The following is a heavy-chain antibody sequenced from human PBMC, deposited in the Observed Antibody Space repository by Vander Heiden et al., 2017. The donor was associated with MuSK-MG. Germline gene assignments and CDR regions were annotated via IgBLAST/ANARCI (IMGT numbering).Heavy chain of an antibody. CDR2: VPTRPDDI. CDR1: GFTFGSYT. J-gene: IGHJ6*03. CDR3: ARGGGDYAYFSYMDA. D-gene: IGHD1-26*01. V-gene: IGHV3-21*01. Sequence: DVHLVESGGGQVRAGESLRLSCAASGFTFGSYTMVWVRQAQGKGIEWISAVPTRPDDIVFAESLKGRFTVSRDDAKRSLYLQMNNLSAEDTAVYYCARGGGDYAYFSYMDAWGKGSTVSVSS.